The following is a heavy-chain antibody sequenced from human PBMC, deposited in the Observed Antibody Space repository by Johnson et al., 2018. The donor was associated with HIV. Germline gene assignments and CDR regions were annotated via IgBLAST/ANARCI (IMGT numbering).Heavy chain of an antibody. CDR1: GFTVSNNY. J-gene: IGHJ3*02. Sequence: VQLVESGGGLIQPGGSLRLSCAASGFTVSNNYMSWVRQVPGKGLEWVSGINWNGGSTGYADSVKGRFTISRDNSKNTLYLQMNSLRVEDTAVYYCAREESSSSRDGFDIWGQGTMVTVSS. CDR2: INWNGGST. CDR3: AREESSSSRDGFDI. D-gene: IGHD6-6*01. V-gene: IGHV3-66*03.